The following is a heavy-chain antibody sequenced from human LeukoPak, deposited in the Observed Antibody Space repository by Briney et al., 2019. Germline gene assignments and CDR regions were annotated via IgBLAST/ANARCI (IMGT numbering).Heavy chain of an antibody. CDR3: ARGGYTYGFDY. Sequence: SETLSLTCAVYGGSFSGYYWSWIRQPPGKGLEWIGYIYYTGSTNYNPSLKSRVTISVDTSKNQISLKLSSVTAADTAVYFCARGGYTYGFDYWGQGTLVTVSS. CDR1: GGSFSGYY. D-gene: IGHD5-18*01. J-gene: IGHJ4*02. CDR2: IYYTGST. V-gene: IGHV4-59*01.